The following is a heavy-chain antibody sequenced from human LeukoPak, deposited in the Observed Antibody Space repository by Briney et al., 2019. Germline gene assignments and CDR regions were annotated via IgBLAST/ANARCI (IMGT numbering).Heavy chain of an antibody. D-gene: IGHD6-13*01. CDR3: ARGGRGQQRDFDY. V-gene: IGHV4-39*07. CDR2: IFYSGST. Sequence: SETLSLTCTVSGGSISTSNYYWGWIRQPPGKGLEWIGNIFYSGSTYYSPSLRSRVTISLDTSRNQFSLQLNSVTPEDTAVYYCARGGRGQQRDFDYWGQGTLVTVSS. J-gene: IGHJ4*02. CDR1: GGSISTSNYY.